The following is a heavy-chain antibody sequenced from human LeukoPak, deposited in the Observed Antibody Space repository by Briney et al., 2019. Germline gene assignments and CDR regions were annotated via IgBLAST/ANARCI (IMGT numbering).Heavy chain of an antibody. D-gene: IGHD4-23*01. Sequence: SETLSLTCTVSGYSISSGYYWGWIRQPPGKGLEWIGSIYHSGSTYYNPSLKSRVTISVDTSKNQFSLKLSSVTAADTAVYYCAREDYGGNVSPFDYWGQGTLVTVSP. CDR3: AREDYGGNVSPFDY. J-gene: IGHJ4*02. V-gene: IGHV4-38-2*02. CDR2: IYHSGST. CDR1: GYSISSGYY.